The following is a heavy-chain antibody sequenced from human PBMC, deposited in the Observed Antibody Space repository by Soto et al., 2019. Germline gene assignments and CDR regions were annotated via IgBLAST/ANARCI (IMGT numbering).Heavy chain of an antibody. CDR1: GGSXSSGGYY. CDR3: ARSPRNYYDSSGLFEY. Sequence: SETLSLTCTVSGGSXSSGGYYWSWIRQHPGKGLEWIGYIYYSGSTYYNPSLKSRVTISVDTSKNQFSLKLSSVTAADTAVYYCARSPRNYYDSSGLFEYWGQGTLVTVSS. J-gene: IGHJ4*02. D-gene: IGHD3-22*01. V-gene: IGHV4-31*03. CDR2: IYYSGST.